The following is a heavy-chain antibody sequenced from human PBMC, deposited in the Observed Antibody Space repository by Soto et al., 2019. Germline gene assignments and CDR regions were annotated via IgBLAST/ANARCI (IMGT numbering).Heavy chain of an antibody. J-gene: IGHJ5*02. Sequence: ASVKVSCKASGYTFTSYGISWVRQAPGQGLEWMGWISAYNGNTNYAQKLQGRVTMTTDTSTSTAYMELRSLRSDDTAVYYCARDLKQGTYYDFWSGPFSTSSWFDPWGQGTLGTVSS. V-gene: IGHV1-18*01. CDR2: ISAYNGNT. CDR1: GYTFTSYG. D-gene: IGHD3-3*01. CDR3: ARDLKQGTYYDFWSGPFSTSSWFDP.